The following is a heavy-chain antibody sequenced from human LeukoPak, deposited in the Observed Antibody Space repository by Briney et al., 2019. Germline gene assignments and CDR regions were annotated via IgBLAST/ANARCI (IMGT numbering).Heavy chain of an antibody. CDR1: GGSFSGYY. J-gene: IGHJ3*02. D-gene: IGHD4-11*01. CDR2: IYYSGST. V-gene: IGHV4-31*11. Sequence: SETLSLTCAVYGGSFSGYYWSWIRQHPGKGLEWIGYIYYSGSTYYNPSLKSRVTISVDTSKNQFSLKLSSVTAADTAVYYCARDTHDYQNAFDIWGQGTMVTVSS. CDR3: ARDTHDYQNAFDI.